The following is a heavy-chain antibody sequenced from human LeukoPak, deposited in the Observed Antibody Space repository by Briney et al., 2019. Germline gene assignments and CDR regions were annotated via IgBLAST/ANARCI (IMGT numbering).Heavy chain of an antibody. CDR3: ARGPVMVRGGDFDY. Sequence: PSETLSLTCAVYGGSFSGYYWSWLRQPPGKGLEWIGEINHSGSTNYNPSLKSRVTISVDTSKNQFSLKLSSVTAAGTAVYYCARGPVMVRGGDFDYWGQGTLVTVSS. V-gene: IGHV4-34*01. J-gene: IGHJ4*02. CDR1: GGSFSGYY. D-gene: IGHD3-10*01. CDR2: INHSGST.